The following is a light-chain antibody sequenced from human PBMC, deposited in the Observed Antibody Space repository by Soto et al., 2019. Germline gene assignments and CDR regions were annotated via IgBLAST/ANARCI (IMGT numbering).Light chain of an antibody. CDR1: QSITRY. V-gene: IGKV1-39*01. Sequence: DIQMTQSPSSLSASVGDRVTITCRARQSITRYLNWYQHKPGKAPKLLIYAASSLQSGVPSRFSGSGSVTDFTLTISSLQPEDFATYYCQQSYSTPITFGQGTRLEIK. CDR2: AAS. J-gene: IGKJ5*01. CDR3: QQSYSTPIT.